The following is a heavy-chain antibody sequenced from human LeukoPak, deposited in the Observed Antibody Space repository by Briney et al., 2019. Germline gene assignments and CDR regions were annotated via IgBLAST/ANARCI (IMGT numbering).Heavy chain of an antibody. CDR3: ARDTGLVRLFDY. Sequence: GRSLRLSCAAPGFTFSSYAMHWVRQAPGKGLEWVAVIWYDGSNKYYADSVKGRFTISRDNSKNTLYLQMNSLRAEDTAVYYCARDTGLVRLFDYWGQGTLVTVSS. CDR2: IWYDGSNK. V-gene: IGHV3-33*08. CDR1: GFTFSSYA. D-gene: IGHD3/OR15-3a*01. J-gene: IGHJ4*02.